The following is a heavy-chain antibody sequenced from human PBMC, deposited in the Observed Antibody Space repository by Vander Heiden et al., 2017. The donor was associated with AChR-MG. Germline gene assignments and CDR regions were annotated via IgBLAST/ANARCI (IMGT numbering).Heavy chain of an antibody. D-gene: IGHD4-17*01. CDR1: GFTFSTYD. CDR2: ICTAGDT. J-gene: IGHJ4*02. CDR3: ARVSDYGDYDY. Sequence: EVQLVESGGGLVQPGGSLRLSCAASGFTFSTYDKPWVRQATGKGLGWVSAICTAGDTYYPGSVKGRFTISRENAKNSFYLQMNSLRGGDTAVYYCARVSDYGDYDYWGQGTLVTVSS. V-gene: IGHV3-13*01.